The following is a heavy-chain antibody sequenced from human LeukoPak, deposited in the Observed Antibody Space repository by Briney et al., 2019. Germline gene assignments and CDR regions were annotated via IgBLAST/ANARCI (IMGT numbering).Heavy chain of an antibody. D-gene: IGHD3-22*01. Sequence: SETLSLTCTVSGGSISSYYWSWIRQPPGKALEGIGYIYYSGSTNYNPSLKRRVTISVDTSKTQFSLMLSSGTAADTALHCCARGSEYYYDSSNFDYWGQGTLVTVSS. V-gene: IGHV4-59*01. CDR1: GGSISSYY. J-gene: IGHJ4*02. CDR2: IYYSGST. CDR3: ARGSEYYYDSSNFDY.